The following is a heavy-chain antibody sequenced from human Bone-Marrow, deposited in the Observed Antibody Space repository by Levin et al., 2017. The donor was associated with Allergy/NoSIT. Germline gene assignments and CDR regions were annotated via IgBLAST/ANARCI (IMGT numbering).Heavy chain of an antibody. CDR2: ISGSGGST. Sequence: GESLKISCAASGFTFSIYGMTWVRQAPGKGLEWVSAISGSGGSTYYADSVKGRFTISRDNSKNTLYLQMNSLRAEDTAVYYCTKDRESSSGQLEFDYWGQGTLVTVSS. CDR1: GFTFSIYG. D-gene: IGHD6-13*01. V-gene: IGHV3-23*01. J-gene: IGHJ4*02. CDR3: TKDRESSSGQLEFDY.